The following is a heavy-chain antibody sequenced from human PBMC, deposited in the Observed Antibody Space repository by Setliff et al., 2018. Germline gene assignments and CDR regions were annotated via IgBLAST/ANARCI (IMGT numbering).Heavy chain of an antibody. J-gene: IGHJ6*03. D-gene: IGHD2-21*02. Sequence: GGSLRLSCAASGFTFSIYSMNWVHQAPGKGLEWISYTSSGSNSIYYADSVMGRFTISRDNARNSLYLQMNRLRPEDTAVYYCAKSGGDHCCPLYHHYYMDVWGTGTTVTISS. CDR2: TSSGSNSI. V-gene: IGHV3-48*01. CDR3: AKSGGDHCCPLYHHYYMDV. CDR1: GFTFSIYS.